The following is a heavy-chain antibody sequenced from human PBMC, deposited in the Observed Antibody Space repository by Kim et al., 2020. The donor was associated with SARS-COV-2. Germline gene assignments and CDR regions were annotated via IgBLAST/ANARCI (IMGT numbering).Heavy chain of an antibody. J-gene: IGHJ6*02. V-gene: IGHV4-34*01. D-gene: IGHD1-1*01. CDR2: INHSGST. CDR1: GGSFSGYY. Sequence: SETLSLTCAVYGGSFSGYYWSWIRQPPGKGLEWIGEINHSGSTNYNPSLKSRVTISVDTSKNQFSLKLSSVTAADTAVYYCARGGRIRGQLTYYYYYGMDVRGQGTTVTVSS. CDR3: ARGGRIRGQLTYYYYYGMDV.